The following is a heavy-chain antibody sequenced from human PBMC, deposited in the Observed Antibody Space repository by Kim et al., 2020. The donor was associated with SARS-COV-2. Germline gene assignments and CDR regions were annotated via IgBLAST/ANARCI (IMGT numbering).Heavy chain of an antibody. CDR2: IISSGDTV. J-gene: IGHJ5*02. Sequence: GGSLRLSFAASGFAFNTQSMNWVRQTPGKGLEWVSSIISSGDTVYYADSVKGRFTISRDNAKNSLYLQMNSLRAEDTAVYYCARGRGGNHQRSHWFDIWGQGTLVTVSS. V-gene: IGHV3-48*04. CDR3: ARGRGGNHQRSHWFDI. D-gene: IGHD1-26*01. CDR1: GFAFNTQS.